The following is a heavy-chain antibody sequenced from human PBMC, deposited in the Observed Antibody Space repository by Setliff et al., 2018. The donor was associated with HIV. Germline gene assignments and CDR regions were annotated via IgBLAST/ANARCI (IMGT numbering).Heavy chain of an antibody. CDR1: GGSISTYY. Sequence: SETLSLTCTVSGGSISTYYWSWIRQPPGKGLDWIGSIYFTGSSDNNPSLKIRVTLSVDTSKHQFSLKLSSVTAADTAVYYCARFQMASVAFDVWGQGTMVTVSS. V-gene: IGHV4-59*01. CDR2: IYFTGSS. J-gene: IGHJ3*01. CDR3: ARFQMASVAFDV.